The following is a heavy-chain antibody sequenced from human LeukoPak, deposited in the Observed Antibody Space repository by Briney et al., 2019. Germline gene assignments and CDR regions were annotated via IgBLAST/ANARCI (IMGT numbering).Heavy chain of an antibody. V-gene: IGHV4-38-2*01. CDR3: ARQGSGWYFDL. CDR1: GYSISSGYY. J-gene: IGHJ2*01. Sequence: SETLSLTCAVSGYSISSGYYWGWIRPPPGKGLEWIGSIYHSGSTYYNPSLMSRVTISVDTSKNQFSLKLSSVTAADTAVYYCARQGSGWYFDLWGRGTLVTVSS. CDR2: IYHSGST.